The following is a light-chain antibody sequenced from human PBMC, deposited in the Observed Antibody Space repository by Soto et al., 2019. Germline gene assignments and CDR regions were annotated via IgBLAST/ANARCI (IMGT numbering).Light chain of an antibody. CDR3: QQLNSYPIT. Sequence: DIKLTQSPSFLSASVGDRVPINCRASQGISSYLAWYQQKPGKAPKILIYAASTLQSGVPSRFSGSGSGTECTLTISSLQPEDFATYYCQQLNSYPITFGQGTRLEIK. CDR1: QGISSY. CDR2: AAS. V-gene: IGKV1-9*01. J-gene: IGKJ5*01.